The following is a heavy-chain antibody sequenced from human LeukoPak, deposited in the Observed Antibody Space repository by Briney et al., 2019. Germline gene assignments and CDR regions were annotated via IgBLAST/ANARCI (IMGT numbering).Heavy chain of an antibody. J-gene: IGHJ6*03. CDR3: ARLMPGLSMDV. CDR2: INHSGST. Sequence: PSETLSLTCAVYGGSSSGYYWSWIRQPPGKGLEWIGEINHSGSTNYNPSLKSRVTISVDTSKNQFSLKLSSVTAADTAVYYCARLMPGLSMDVWGKGTPVTVSS. D-gene: IGHD2-8*01. CDR1: GGSSSGYY. V-gene: IGHV4-34*01.